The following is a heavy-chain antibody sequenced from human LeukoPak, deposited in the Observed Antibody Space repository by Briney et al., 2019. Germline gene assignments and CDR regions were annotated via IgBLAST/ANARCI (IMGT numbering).Heavy chain of an antibody. CDR3: ASRYCSSTSCYPSPLGY. Sequence: ASVKVSCKASGGTFSSCAISWVRQAPGQGLEWMGGIIPIFGTANYAQKFQGRVTITADGSTSTAYMELSSLRSEDTAVYYCASRYCSSTSCYPSPLGYWGQETLVTVSS. J-gene: IGHJ4*02. D-gene: IGHD2-2*01. CDR1: GGTFSSCA. CDR2: IIPIFGTA. V-gene: IGHV1-69*13.